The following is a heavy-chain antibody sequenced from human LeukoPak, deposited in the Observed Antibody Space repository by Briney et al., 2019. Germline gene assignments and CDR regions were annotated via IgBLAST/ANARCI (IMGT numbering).Heavy chain of an antibody. CDR2: INPNSGGT. CDR1: GYTFTGYY. CDR3: ARTRGGGYYDFWSGYPPPTTRYGMDV. J-gene: IGHJ6*02. V-gene: IGHV1-2*02. D-gene: IGHD3-3*01. Sequence: WASVKVSCKASGYTFTGYYMHWVRQAPGQGLEWMGWINPNSGGTNYAQKFQGRVTMTRDTSISTAYMELSRLRSDDTAVYYCARTRGGGYYDFWSGYPPPTTRYGMDVWGQGTTVTVSS.